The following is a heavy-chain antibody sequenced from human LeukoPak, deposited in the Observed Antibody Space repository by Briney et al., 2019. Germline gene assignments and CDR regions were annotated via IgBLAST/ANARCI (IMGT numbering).Heavy chain of an antibody. CDR3: ARDASGCYDY. J-gene: IGHJ4*02. CDR2: ISYDGSNK. V-gene: IGHV3-30*04. Sequence: PGGSLRLSCAASGFTFSSYAMHWVRQAPGKGLEWVAVISYDGSNKYYADSVKGRFTISRDNSKNTLYLQMNSLRAEDTAVYYCARDASGCYDYWGQGTLVTVSS. CDR1: GFTFSSYA. D-gene: IGHD3-22*01.